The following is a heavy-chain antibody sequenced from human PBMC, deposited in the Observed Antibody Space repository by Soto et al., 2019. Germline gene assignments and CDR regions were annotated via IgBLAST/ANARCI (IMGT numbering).Heavy chain of an antibody. J-gene: IGHJ5*02. D-gene: IGHD2-2*01. Sequence: SETLSLTCAVSGGSISSSNWWSWVRQPPGKGLEWIGEIYHSGSTNYTPSLKSRLTISVDKSKNQFSLKLSSVTAADTAVYYCARNPIVVVPAAMVRWFDPWGQGTLVTVSS. CDR3: ARNPIVVVPAAMVRWFDP. V-gene: IGHV4-4*02. CDR2: IYHSGST. CDR1: GGSISSSNW.